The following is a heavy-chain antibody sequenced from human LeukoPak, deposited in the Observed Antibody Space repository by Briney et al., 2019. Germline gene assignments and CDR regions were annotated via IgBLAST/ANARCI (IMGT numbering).Heavy chain of an antibody. CDR3: AKGSGYEVYYYYMDV. V-gene: IGHV3-30*02. CDR2: IRYDGSNK. D-gene: IGHD5-12*01. CDR1: GFTFSSYG. Sequence: GGSLRLSCAASGFTFSSYGMHWVRQAPGKGLEWVAFIRYDGSNKYYADSVKGRFTISRDNSKNSLYLQMNSLRAEDMALYYCAKGSGYEVYYYYMDVWGKGTTVTVSS. J-gene: IGHJ6*03.